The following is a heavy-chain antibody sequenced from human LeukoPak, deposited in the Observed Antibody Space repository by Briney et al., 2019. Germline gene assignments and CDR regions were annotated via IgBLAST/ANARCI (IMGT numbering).Heavy chain of an antibody. D-gene: IGHD1-26*01. CDR3: ARVLGAGTFDS. CDR1: GFNFSYFA. J-gene: IGHJ4*02. V-gene: IGHV3-30*04. Sequence: GGSLRLSCAVSGFNFSYFAMHWFRQAPGKGLEWVAVISHDGKKKYHADSVKGRFSISRDDSKNTLYLQMNSLTAEDTAVYFCARVLGAGTFDSWGRGALVTVSS. CDR2: ISHDGKKK.